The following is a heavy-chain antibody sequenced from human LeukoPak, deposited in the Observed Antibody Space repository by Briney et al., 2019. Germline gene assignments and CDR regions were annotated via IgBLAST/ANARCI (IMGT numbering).Heavy chain of an antibody. Sequence: ASVKVSCKASGYTFTSYDINWVRQATGKGLEWMGWMNPNSGNTGDAQKFQGRVTMTRNTSISTAYMELSSLRSEDTAVYYCASQVSGWAFDIWGQGTMVTVSS. D-gene: IGHD6-19*01. CDR3: ASQVSGWAFDI. J-gene: IGHJ3*02. CDR1: GYTFTSYD. CDR2: MNPNSGNT. V-gene: IGHV1-8*01.